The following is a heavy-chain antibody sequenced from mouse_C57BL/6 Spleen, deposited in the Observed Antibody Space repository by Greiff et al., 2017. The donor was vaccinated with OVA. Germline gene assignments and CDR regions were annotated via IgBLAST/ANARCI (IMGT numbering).Heavy chain of an antibody. J-gene: IGHJ4*01. Sequence: EVQLQQSGPELVKPGASVKMSCKASGYTFTDYHMHWVKQSHGKSLEWIGYINPNNGGTSYNQKFKGKATLTVNKSSSTAYMELRSLTSEDSAVYYCARDLNPITTVVAPWGQGTSVTVSS. V-gene: IGHV1-22*01. CDR2: INPNNGGT. CDR3: ARDLNPITTVVAP. D-gene: IGHD1-1*01. CDR1: GYTFTDYH.